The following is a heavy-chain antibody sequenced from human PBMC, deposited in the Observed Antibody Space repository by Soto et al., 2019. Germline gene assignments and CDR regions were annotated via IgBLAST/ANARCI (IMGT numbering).Heavy chain of an antibody. CDR1: GYTFRNFV. V-gene: IGHV1-18*01. J-gene: IGHJ4*02. CDR2: IAAYNGDT. Sequence: QVQLVQSGAEVKKPGASVRVSYKASGYTFRNFVYSWLRQAPGQRPEWMGWIAAYNGDTNFAPSLRGRLTMTTDTSTTTVYMELNSLTSDDTAVYYCARDRGTYFDYWGQGTLVTVSS. CDR3: ARDRGTYFDY.